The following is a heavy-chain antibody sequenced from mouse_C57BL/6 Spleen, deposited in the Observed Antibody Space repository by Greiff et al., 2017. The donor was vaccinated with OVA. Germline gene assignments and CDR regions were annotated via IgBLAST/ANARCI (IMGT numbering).Heavy chain of an antibody. CDR2: IWSGGST. J-gene: IGHJ4*01. CDR3: ARRENRIRDYAMDY. V-gene: IGHV2-2*01. CDR1: GFSLTSYG. D-gene: IGHD3-1*01. Sequence: QVQLKESGPGLVQPSQSLSITCTVSGFSLTSYGVHWVRQSPGKGLEWLGVIWSGGSTDYNAAFISRLSISKDNSKSQVFFKMNSLQADDTAIYYCARRENRIRDYAMDYWGQGTSVTVSS.